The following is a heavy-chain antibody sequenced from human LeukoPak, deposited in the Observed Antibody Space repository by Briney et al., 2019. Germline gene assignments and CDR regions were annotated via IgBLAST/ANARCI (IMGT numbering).Heavy chain of an antibody. CDR3: ARGSSRFDY. V-gene: IGHV3-48*03. D-gene: IGHD6-13*01. Sequence: PGGSLRLSCAASGFTFSSYEMNWVRQAPGKGLEWVSYISSSGSTIYYADSVKGRSTISRDNAKNSLYLQMNSLRAEDTAVYYCARGSSRFDYWGQGTLVTVSS. CDR2: ISSSGSTI. J-gene: IGHJ4*02. CDR1: GFTFSSYE.